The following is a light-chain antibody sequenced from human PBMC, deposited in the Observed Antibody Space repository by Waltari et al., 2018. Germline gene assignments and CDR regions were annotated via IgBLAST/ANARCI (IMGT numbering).Light chain of an antibody. CDR2: DVY. J-gene: IGLJ2*01. CDR1: GSDVGGYDY. Sequence: QSALTQPASVSGSPGQAIIISCTGTGSDVGGYDYVSWSQQYPGKAHRLIIYDVYKSPSGFSYRFPCSMSDNTASLTCSGLPAEDESVYYCISYTSSLVVFGGGTTLTVL. V-gene: IGLV2-14*01. CDR3: ISYTSSLVV.